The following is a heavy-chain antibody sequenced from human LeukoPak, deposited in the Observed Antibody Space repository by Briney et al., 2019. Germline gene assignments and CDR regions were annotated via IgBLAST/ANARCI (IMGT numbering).Heavy chain of an antibody. D-gene: IGHD6-19*01. J-gene: IGHJ4*02. CDR1: GDSVSSNSAA. Sequence: SQTLSLTCAISGDSVSSNSAAWNWIRQSPSRGLEWLGRTYYRSKWYNDYAVSVKSRITINPDTSKNQFSLQLNSVTPEDTAVYYCARVKEVASSGWYRGVHIFDYWGQGTLVTVSS. V-gene: IGHV6-1*01. CDR3: ARVKEVASSGWYRGVHIFDY. CDR2: TYYRSKWYN.